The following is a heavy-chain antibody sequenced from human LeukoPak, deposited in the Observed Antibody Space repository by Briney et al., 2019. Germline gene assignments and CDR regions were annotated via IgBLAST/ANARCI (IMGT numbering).Heavy chain of an antibody. Sequence: GGSLRLSCAASGFTFSSYAMSWVRQTPEKGLEWVSAITGSGDDTFHADSVKGRFTISRDNSRNTLYLQMNSLRAEDTAVYRCVKGPKKSRPYYFDNGGKGARVAASS. CDR2: ITGSGDDT. CDR1: GFTFSSYA. J-gene: IGHJ4*02. V-gene: IGHV3-23*01. CDR3: VKGPKKSRPYYFDN.